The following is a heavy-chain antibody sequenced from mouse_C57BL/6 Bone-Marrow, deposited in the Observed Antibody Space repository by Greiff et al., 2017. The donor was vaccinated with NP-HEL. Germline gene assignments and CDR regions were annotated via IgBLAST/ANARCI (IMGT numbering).Heavy chain of an antibody. CDR2: IDPSDSYT. Sequence: VQLQQPGAELVMPGASVKLSCKASGYTFTSYWMHWVKQRPGQGLEWIGEIDPSDSYTNYNQKFKGKSTLTVDKSSSTAYMQLSSLTSEDSAVYYCARGDNYYGSSYGSFFDYWGQGTTLTVSS. CDR3: ARGDNYYGSSYGSFFDY. J-gene: IGHJ2*01. V-gene: IGHV1-69*01. CDR1: GYTFTSYW. D-gene: IGHD1-1*01.